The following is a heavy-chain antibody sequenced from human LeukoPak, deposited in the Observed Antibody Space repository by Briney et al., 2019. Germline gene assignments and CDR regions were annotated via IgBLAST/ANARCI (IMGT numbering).Heavy chain of an antibody. CDR2: IKQDGTEK. CDR1: GFTFSSYW. J-gene: IGHJ4*02. CDR3: ARGVGATHFDY. Sequence: GGSLRLSCAASGFTFSSYWMSWVRQAPGKGLEGVAIIKQDGTEKYYVDSVKGRFTISRDNAKNSLYLQMNSLRAEDTAVYYCARGVGATHFDYWGQGTLVTVSS. D-gene: IGHD1-26*01. V-gene: IGHV3-7*04.